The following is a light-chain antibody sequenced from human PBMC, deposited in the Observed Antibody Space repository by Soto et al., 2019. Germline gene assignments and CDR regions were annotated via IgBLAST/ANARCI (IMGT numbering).Light chain of an antibody. J-gene: IGKJ1*01. CDR3: QQYNNWHWT. V-gene: IGKV3-15*01. Sequence: EIVMTQSPATLSVSPGERATLSRRASQSVSSNLAWYQQKPGQAPRLLIYGASTRATGIPARFSGSGSGTEFTLTISSLQSEDFAVYYCQQYNNWHWTFGQGTKVEIK. CDR2: GAS. CDR1: QSVSSN.